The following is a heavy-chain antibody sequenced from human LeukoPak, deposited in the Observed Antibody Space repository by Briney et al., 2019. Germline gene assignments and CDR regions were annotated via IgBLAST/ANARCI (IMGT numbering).Heavy chain of an antibody. Sequence: PGGSLRLSCAASGFTVSSNYMSWVRQAPGKGLEWVSDIYSGGSTYYADSVKGRFTISRDNSKNTLYLQMNSLRAEDTAVYYCARHYCSGGSCYAPDWFDPWGQGTLVTVSS. J-gene: IGHJ5*02. D-gene: IGHD2-15*01. CDR2: IYSGGST. CDR1: GFTVSSNY. CDR3: ARHYCSGGSCYAPDWFDP. V-gene: IGHV3-53*01.